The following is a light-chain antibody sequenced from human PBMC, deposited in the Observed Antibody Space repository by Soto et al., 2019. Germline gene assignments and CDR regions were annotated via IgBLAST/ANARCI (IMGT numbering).Light chain of an antibody. CDR2: GAS. CDR1: QSVSSSY. J-gene: IGKJ4*01. CDR3: EQYGSSPCT. V-gene: IGKV3-20*01. Sequence: EIVLTQSPGTLSLSPGERATLSCRASQSVSSSYLAWYQQKPGQAPRLLIYGASSRATGIPDRFSGGGSGTAFTLTISRVEPEDFAVYYWEQYGSSPCTFGGGTTVEIK.